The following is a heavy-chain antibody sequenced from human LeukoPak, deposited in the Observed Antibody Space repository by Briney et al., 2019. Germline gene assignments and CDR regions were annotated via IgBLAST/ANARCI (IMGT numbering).Heavy chain of an antibody. CDR1: GFTFSIYD. Sequence: GGSLRLSCAASGFTFSIYDMNWVRQAPGKGLEWVSAVRGSGSSTYYADSVKGRFTISRDNSKNTLYLQMNSPRAEDTAVYYCAKGGGGYLDYWGQGTLITVSS. V-gene: IGHV3-23*01. D-gene: IGHD3-16*01. J-gene: IGHJ4*02. CDR2: VRGSGSST. CDR3: AKGGGGYLDY.